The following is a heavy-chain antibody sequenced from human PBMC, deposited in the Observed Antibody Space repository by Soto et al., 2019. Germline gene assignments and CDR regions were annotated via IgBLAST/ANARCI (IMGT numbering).Heavy chain of an antibody. CDR3: ARGIGFSAQDY. D-gene: IGHD2-15*01. CDR2: IISDESTT. Sequence: GGSLRLSCAASGFTFSTYWMHWVRQAPGKGLVWVSRIISDESTTIYADFVKGRFTISRDNAKNTLYVQMNSLRAEDTAVYYCARGIGFSAQDYWGQGTPVTVSS. J-gene: IGHJ4*02. CDR1: GFTFSTYW. V-gene: IGHV3-74*01.